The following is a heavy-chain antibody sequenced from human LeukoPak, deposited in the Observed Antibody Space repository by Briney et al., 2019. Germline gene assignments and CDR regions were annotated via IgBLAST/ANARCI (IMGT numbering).Heavy chain of an antibody. V-gene: IGHV4-59*01. CDR1: GGSISTYY. D-gene: IGHD5-12*01. CDR3: ARDGYSGSDAL. Sequence: SETLSLTCTVSGGSISTYYWSWIRQPPGKGLEWIGYIYHSGSTNYNPSLKSRITISVDTSQNQFSLKLSSVTAADTAVYYCARDGYSGSDALWGQGTLVTVSS. CDR2: IYHSGST. J-gene: IGHJ4*02.